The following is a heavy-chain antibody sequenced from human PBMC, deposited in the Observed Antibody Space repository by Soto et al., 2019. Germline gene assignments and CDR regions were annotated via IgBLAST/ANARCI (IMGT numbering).Heavy chain of an antibody. D-gene: IGHD2-21*01. V-gene: IGHV3-7*01. CDR1: GFTFSNYW. J-gene: IGHJ6*02. Sequence: LRLSCAASGFTFSNYWMSWVRQAPGKGLEWVANIKQDGSESNYADSVKGRFTISRDNAENSLYLQMTSLRAEDTAVYYCASARHIGPTNRGLDVWGQGTMVTVSS. CDR2: IKQDGSES. CDR3: ASARHIGPTNRGLDV.